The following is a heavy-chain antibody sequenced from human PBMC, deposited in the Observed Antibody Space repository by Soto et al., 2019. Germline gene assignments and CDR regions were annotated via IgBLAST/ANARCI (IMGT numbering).Heavy chain of an antibody. CDR2: INAGNGNT. CDR1: GYTFTIYA. D-gene: IGHD2-2*02. CDR3: ASSAVPAAIQYAFDI. V-gene: IGHV1-3*01. J-gene: IGHJ3*02. Sequence: ASVKVSCKASGYTFTIYAMHWVRQAPGQRLEWMGWINAGNGNTKYSQKFQGRVTITRETSASTAYMELSSLRSEDTAVYYCASSAVPAAIQYAFDIWGQGTMVTVSS.